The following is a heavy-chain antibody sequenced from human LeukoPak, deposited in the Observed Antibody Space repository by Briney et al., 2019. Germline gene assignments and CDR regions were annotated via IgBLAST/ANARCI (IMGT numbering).Heavy chain of an antibody. CDR3: ARRLGMFDP. V-gene: IGHV4-34*01. CDR2: INHSGST. J-gene: IGHJ5*02. D-gene: IGHD6-13*01. CDR1: GGSFSGYY. Sequence: SETLSLTCAVYGGSFSGYYWSWIRQPPGKGLEWIGEINHSGSTNYNPSLKSRVTISVDTSKNQFSLKLRSVTAADTAVYYCARRLGMFDPWGQGTLVTVSS.